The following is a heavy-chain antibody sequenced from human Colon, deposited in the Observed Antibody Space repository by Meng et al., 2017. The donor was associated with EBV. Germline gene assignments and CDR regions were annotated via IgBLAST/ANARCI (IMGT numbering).Heavy chain of an antibody. D-gene: IGHD2-15*01. J-gene: IGHJ4*02. Sequence: QVQLHEWGAGLLKPSETLYLTCVVYGGPSSNFYWSWIRQPPGKGLEWIGEMNQSGSTNYNPSLKSRVTISVDASKNQFSLKLSSVTAADTAVYYCARAWGYCSSGSCRTGWGQGTLVTVSS. CDR3: ARAWGYCSSGSCRTG. V-gene: IGHV4-34*01. CDR2: MNQSGST. CDR1: GGPSSNFY.